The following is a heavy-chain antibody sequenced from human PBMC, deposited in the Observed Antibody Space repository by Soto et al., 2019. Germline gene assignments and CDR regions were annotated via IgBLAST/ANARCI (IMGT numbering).Heavy chain of an antibody. CDR1: GGSISSGGYY. CDR2: LYYSGSS. CDR3: VGSPGGLGWFDP. J-gene: IGHJ5*02. V-gene: IGHV4-61*08. D-gene: IGHD6-19*01. Sequence: SETLSLTCTVSGGSISSGGYYWSWIRQPPGKGLEWIGYLYYSGSSTYNPSLRSRVTISVDTPKNQISLKLNSVTAADTAVYFCVGSPGGLGWFDPWGLGILVTVSS.